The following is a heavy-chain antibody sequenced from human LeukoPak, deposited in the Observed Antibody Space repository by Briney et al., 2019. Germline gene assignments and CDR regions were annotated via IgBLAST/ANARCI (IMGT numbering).Heavy chain of an antibody. V-gene: IGHV1-69*05. CDR2: IIPIFGTA. CDR1: GGTFSSYA. Sequence: SVKVSCKASGGTFSSYAISWVRQAPGQGPEWMGRIIPIFGTANYAQKFQGRVTITTDESTSTAYMELSSLRSEDTAVYYCARESLPAAINYYYYMDVWGKGTTVTVSS. D-gene: IGHD2-2*01. CDR3: ARESLPAAINYYYYMDV. J-gene: IGHJ6*03.